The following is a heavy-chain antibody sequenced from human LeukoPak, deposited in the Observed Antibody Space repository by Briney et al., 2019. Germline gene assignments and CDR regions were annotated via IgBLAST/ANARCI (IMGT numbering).Heavy chain of an antibody. CDR1: GGSFIGYD. J-gene: IGHJ5*02. CDR2: INHSGGT. V-gene: IGHV4-34*01. CDR3: ASLARGGNWFDP. Sequence: SETLSLTCAVDGGSFIGYDWTWIRQPPGKGLEWIGEINHSGGTNDNPSPNSRVTIPVDTSKNQFSLKLSSVTAADTAVYYCASLARGGNWFDPWGQGTLVTVSS. D-gene: IGHD6-6*01.